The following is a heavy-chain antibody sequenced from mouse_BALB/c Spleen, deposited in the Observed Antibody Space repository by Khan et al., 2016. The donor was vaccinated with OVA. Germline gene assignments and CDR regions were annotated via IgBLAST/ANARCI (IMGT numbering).Heavy chain of an antibody. D-gene: IGHD6-1*01. Sequence: QVQLQQPGTELARPGTSVKLSCKSSGYIFTDFYITWVKQRTGQGLEWIGEIYPGSGNTYHNENFRGKASLTADKSSNTVNMQLSSLTSEDSAVYFCARVDPSAIDYWGQGTTLTVSS. CDR3: ARVDPSAIDY. CDR2: IYPGSGNT. J-gene: IGHJ2*01. V-gene: IGHV1-77*01. CDR1: GYIFTDFY.